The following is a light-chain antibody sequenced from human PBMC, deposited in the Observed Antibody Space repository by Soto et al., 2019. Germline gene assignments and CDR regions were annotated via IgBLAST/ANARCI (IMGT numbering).Light chain of an antibody. CDR3: CSYAGTYTLV. J-gene: IGLJ2*01. CDR2: DVS. Sequence: SALTQPRSVSGSPGQSVTISCTGTSTDVGGYNYVSWYQQYPGKAPKLMISDVSERPSGVPDRFSGSKSGNTASLTISGLQAEDEADYYCCSYAGTYTLVFGGGTKLTVL. CDR1: STDVGGYNY. V-gene: IGLV2-11*01.